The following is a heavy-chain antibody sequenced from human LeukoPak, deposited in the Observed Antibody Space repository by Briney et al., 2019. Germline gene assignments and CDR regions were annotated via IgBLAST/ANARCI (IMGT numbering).Heavy chain of an antibody. CDR1: GGSISSYY. CDR3: ASYYDKGNAFDI. D-gene: IGHD3-22*01. V-gene: IGHV4-59*08. Sequence: SETLSLTCTVSGGSISSYYWSWIRQPPGKGLEWLGYIYYSGSTNYNPSLRSRVTISVDTSKNQFSLKLSSVTAADTAVYYCASYYDKGNAFDIWGQGTMVTVSS. CDR2: IYYSGST. J-gene: IGHJ3*02.